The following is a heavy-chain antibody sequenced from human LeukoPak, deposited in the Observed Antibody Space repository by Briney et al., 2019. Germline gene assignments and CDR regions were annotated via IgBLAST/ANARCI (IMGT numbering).Heavy chain of an antibody. J-gene: IGHJ5*02. D-gene: IGHD3-3*01. V-gene: IGHV1-24*01. CDR1: GYTLTELS. Sequence: GASVKVSCKVSGYTLTELSMHWVRQAPGKGLAWMGGFDPEDGETIYAQKFQGRVTMTEDTSTDTAYMELSSLRSEDTAVYYCATTDTIFGVVTENWFDPWGQGTLVTVSS. CDR3: ATTDTIFGVVTENWFDP. CDR2: FDPEDGET.